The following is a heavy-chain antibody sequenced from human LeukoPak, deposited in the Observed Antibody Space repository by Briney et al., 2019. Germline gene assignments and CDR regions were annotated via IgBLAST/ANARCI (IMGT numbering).Heavy chain of an antibody. D-gene: IGHD3-10*01. Sequence: PGGSLRLSCAASGFTFGIYAMHWVRQAPGKGLEWVAAMSYDGNNEYYADSVKGRFAISRDKSQSTEFLQMNNLRPEDTAVYYCVREMELHSYFDHWGRGTLVTVSS. CDR1: GFTFGIYA. CDR2: MSYDGNNE. J-gene: IGHJ4*02. V-gene: IGHV3-30*09. CDR3: VREMELHSYFDH.